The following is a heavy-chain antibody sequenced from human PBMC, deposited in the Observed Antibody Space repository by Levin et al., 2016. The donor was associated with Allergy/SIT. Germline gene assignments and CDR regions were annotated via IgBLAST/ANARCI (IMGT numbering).Heavy chain of an antibody. CDR2: INHSGST. D-gene: IGHD2-2*01. CDR1: GGSFSGYY. CDR3: ARQMGTSWLVYYGMDV. V-gene: IGHV4-34*01. J-gene: IGHJ6*02. Sequence: SETLSLTCAVYGGSFSGYYWSWIRQPPGKGLEWIGEINHSGSTNYNPSLKSRVTISVDTSKNQFSLKLSSVTAADTAVYYCARQMGTSWLVYYGMDVWGQGTTVTVSS.